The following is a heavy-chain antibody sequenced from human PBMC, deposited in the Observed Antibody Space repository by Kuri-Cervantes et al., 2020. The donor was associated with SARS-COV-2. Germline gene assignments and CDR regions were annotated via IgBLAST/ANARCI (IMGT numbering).Heavy chain of an antibody. CDR2: ISSSSSYI. CDR3: ARDAWAQKTTVNWFDP. V-gene: IGHV3-21*01. J-gene: IGHJ5*02. CDR1: GFTFSSYS. D-gene: IGHD4-11*01. Sequence: GESLKISCAASGFTFSSYSMNWVRQAPGKGLEWVSSISSSSSYIYYADSVKGRFTISRDNSKNTLYLQMNSLRAEDTAVYHCARDAWAQKTTVNWFDPWGQGTLVTVSS.